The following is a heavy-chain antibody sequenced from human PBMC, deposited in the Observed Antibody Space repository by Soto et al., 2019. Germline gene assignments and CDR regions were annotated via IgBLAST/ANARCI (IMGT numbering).Heavy chain of an antibody. V-gene: IGHV4-31*03. Sequence: QVQLQDSGPGLVKPSQTLSLTCTVSGGSISRGGYYWSWIRQHPGTGLEWIGYIYYSGSTYYNPALKSRVTISVDTSKNQFYLKLSSVTAADTAVYDCARNEYYYYGMDVWGQGTTVTVSS. CDR3: ARNEYYYYGMDV. D-gene: IGHD1-1*01. CDR1: GGSISRGGYY. CDR2: IYYSGST. J-gene: IGHJ6*02.